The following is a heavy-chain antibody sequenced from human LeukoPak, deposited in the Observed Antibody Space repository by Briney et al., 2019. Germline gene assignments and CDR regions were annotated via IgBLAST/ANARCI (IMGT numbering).Heavy chain of an antibody. J-gene: IGHJ4*02. Sequence: GGSLRLSCAASGFTFSSYSMNWVRQAPGKGLEWVSYISSSGSTIYYADSVKGRFTISRDNSKNTLYLQMNSLRAEDTAVYYCAKDPGYSSSWYSSGPYYFDYWGQGTLVTVSS. CDR3: AKDPGYSSSWYSSGPYYFDY. CDR1: GFTFSSYS. CDR2: ISSSGSTI. V-gene: IGHV3-48*01. D-gene: IGHD6-13*01.